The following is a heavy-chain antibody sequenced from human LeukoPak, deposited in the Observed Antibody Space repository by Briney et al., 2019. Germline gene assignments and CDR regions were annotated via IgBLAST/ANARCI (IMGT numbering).Heavy chain of an antibody. CDR3: ATTSLDDFDY. V-gene: IGHV1-69-2*01. D-gene: IGHD3-9*01. CDR1: GYTFTDYY. J-gene: IGHJ4*02. Sequence: GASVKVSCKASGYTFTDYYMHWVQQAPGKGLEWMGRVDPEDGETIYAEKFQGRVTITADTSTDTAYMELSSLRSEDTAVYYCATTSLDDFDYWGQGTLVTVSS. CDR2: VDPEDGET.